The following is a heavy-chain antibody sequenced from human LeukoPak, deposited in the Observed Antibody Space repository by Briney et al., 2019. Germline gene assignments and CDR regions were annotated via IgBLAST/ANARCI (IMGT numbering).Heavy chain of an antibody. CDR2: IYHSGST. Sequence: PSETLSLTCTVSGYSISSGYYWGWIRQPPGKGLEWIGSIYHSGSTYYNPSLKSRVTISVDTSKNQFSLKLSSVTAADTAVYYCARWAPYYYDSSGITGFDPWGQGTLVTVSS. CDR3: ARWAPYYYDSSGITGFDP. CDR1: GYSISSGYY. V-gene: IGHV4-38-2*02. J-gene: IGHJ5*02. D-gene: IGHD3-22*01.